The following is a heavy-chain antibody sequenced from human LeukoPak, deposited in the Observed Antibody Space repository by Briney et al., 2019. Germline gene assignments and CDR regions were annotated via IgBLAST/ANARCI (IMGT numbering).Heavy chain of an antibody. J-gene: IGHJ2*01. Sequence: GRSLRLSCAASGFTVSSNYMSWVRQAPGKGLEWVSVIYSGGSTYYADSVKGRFTISRDNSKNTLYLQMNSLRAEDTAVYYCARDGRSDWYFDLWGRGTLVTVSS. CDR2: IYSGGST. CDR3: ARDGRSDWYFDL. CDR1: GFTVSSNY. V-gene: IGHV3-53*01.